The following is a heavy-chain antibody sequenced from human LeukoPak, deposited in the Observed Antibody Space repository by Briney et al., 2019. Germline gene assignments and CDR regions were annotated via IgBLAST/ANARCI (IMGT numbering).Heavy chain of an antibody. Sequence: GGSLRLSCGASGFALSSYWMSWVRQAPGKGLEWVANINQHGSEKYYVDSVKGRFTISRDNAKNSLYLQMNSLRAEDTAVYYCARDKIVGASNLDYWGQGTLVIVSS. CDR2: INQHGSEK. CDR3: ARDKIVGASNLDY. J-gene: IGHJ4*02. D-gene: IGHD1-26*01. V-gene: IGHV3-7*01. CDR1: GFALSSYW.